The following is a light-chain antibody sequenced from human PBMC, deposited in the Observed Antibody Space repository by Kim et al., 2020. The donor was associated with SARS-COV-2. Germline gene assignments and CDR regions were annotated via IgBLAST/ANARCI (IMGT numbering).Light chain of an antibody. V-gene: IGLV2-11*01. CDR2: DVD. Sequence: QSALTQPRSVSGSPGQSVTISCTGTPRNIGAYNYVSWYQQFPGKAPKLIISDVDKRPSGVPDRFSGSKSGETASLTISGLQPDDEAEYSCCSYAGKYTCVFGGGTQLTVL. CDR3: CSYAGKYTCV. CDR1: PRNIGAYNY. J-gene: IGLJ2*01.